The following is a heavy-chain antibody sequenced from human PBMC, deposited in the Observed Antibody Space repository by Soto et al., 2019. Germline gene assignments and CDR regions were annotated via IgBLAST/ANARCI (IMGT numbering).Heavy chain of an antibody. CDR2: IYYSGST. CDR3: ARAVGNYVYGWFDP. V-gene: IGHV4-59*01. J-gene: IGHJ5*02. CDR1: GGSISSYY. Sequence: SETLSLTCTVSGGSISSYYWSWIRQPPGKGLEWIGYIYYSGSTNYNPSLKSRVTISVDTPKNQFSLKLSSVTAADTAVYYCARAVGNYVYGWFDPWGQGTLVTVSS. D-gene: IGHD4-4*01.